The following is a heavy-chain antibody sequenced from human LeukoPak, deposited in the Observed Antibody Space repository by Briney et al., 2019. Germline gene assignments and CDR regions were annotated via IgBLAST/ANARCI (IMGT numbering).Heavy chain of an antibody. Sequence: PSETLSLTCTVSGGSISSSSYYWGWIRQPPGKGLEWIGSIYYSGSTYYNPSLKSRVTISVDTSKNQFSLKLSSVTAADTAVYYCASQQQLVYQFDYWGQGTLVTVSS. J-gene: IGHJ4*02. V-gene: IGHV4-39*01. D-gene: IGHD6-13*01. CDR2: IYYSGST. CDR1: GGSISSSSYY. CDR3: ASQQQLVYQFDY.